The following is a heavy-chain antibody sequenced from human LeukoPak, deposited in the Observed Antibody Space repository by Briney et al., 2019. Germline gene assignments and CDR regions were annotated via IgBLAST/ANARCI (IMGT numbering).Heavy chain of an antibody. CDR2: INTNTGNP. CDR3: ARGGRVVVPAAINY. Sequence: GASVKVSCKASGYTFTSYAMNWVRQAPGQGLEWMGWINTNTGNPTYAQGFTGRFVFSLDTSVSTAYLQISSLKAEDTAVYYCARGGRVVVPAAINYWGQGTLVTVSS. D-gene: IGHD2-2*01. J-gene: IGHJ4*02. CDR1: GYTFTSYA. V-gene: IGHV7-4-1*02.